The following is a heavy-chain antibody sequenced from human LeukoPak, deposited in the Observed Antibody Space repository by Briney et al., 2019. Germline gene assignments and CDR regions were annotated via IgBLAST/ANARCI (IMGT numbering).Heavy chain of an antibody. CDR2: ISYDGSNK. CDR3: ARRYCSGGSCYEGYWSPDGWYFDL. D-gene: IGHD2-15*01. CDR1: GFTFSSYA. Sequence: GGSLRLSCAASGFTFSSYAMHWVRQAPGKGLEWVAVISYDGSNKYYADSVKGRFTISRDNSKNTLYLQMNSLRAEDTAVYYCARRYCSGGSCYEGYWSPDGWYFDLWGRGTLVTVSS. V-gene: IGHV3-30*04. J-gene: IGHJ2*01.